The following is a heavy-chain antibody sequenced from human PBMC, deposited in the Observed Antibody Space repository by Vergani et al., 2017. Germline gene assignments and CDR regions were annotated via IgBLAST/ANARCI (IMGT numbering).Heavy chain of an antibody. Sequence: QVQLVQSGAEVKKPGASVKVSCKASGYTFTSYGISWVRQAPGQGLEWMGWISAYNGNTNYAQKLQGRVTMTTDTSTSTAYMELRRLRSDDTAVYYCARVPGDVLRYFDWLLSLDYWGQGTRVSVSS. D-gene: IGHD3-9*01. CDR3: ARVPGDVLRYFDWLLSLDY. V-gene: IGHV1-18*01. CDR2: ISAYNGNT. CDR1: GYTFTSYG. J-gene: IGHJ4*02.